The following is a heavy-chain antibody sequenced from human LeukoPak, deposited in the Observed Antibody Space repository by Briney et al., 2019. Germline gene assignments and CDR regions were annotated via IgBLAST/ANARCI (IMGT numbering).Heavy chain of an antibody. CDR3: AKSLEHLITYFWSGSNYGMDV. CDR1: GFTFSSYW. V-gene: IGHV3-7*03. CDR2: IKTDGSEK. D-gene: IGHD3-3*01. J-gene: IGHJ6*02. Sequence: GGSLRLSCEASGFTFSSYWMSWVRQAPGKGLEWVANIKTDGSEKYYVDSVKGRFTISRDNSKNTLYLQMNSLRAEDTAVYYCAKSLEHLITYFWSGSNYGMDVWGQGTTVTVSS.